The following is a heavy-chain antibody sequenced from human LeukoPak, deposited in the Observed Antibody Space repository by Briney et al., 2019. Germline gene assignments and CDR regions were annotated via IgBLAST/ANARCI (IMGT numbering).Heavy chain of an antibody. Sequence: SVKVSCKASGGTFSSYAISWVRQAPGQGLEWMGGIIPIFGTANYAQKFQGRVTITADESTSTAYMELSSLRSEDTAVYYCARDVNDDSSGYYYVGYYYYGMDVWGQGTTVTVSS. CDR1: GGTFSSYA. D-gene: IGHD3-22*01. V-gene: IGHV1-69*13. J-gene: IGHJ6*02. CDR2: IIPIFGTA. CDR3: ARDVNDDSSGYYYVGYYYYGMDV.